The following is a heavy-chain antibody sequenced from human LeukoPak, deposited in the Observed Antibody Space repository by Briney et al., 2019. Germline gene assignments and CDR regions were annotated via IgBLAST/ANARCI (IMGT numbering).Heavy chain of an antibody. D-gene: IGHD5-18*01. CDR3: ARDSARLRGGYSYVDY. V-gene: IGHV3-33*01. CDR2: IWYDGSNK. J-gene: IGHJ4*02. CDR1: GFTFSSYG. Sequence: GGSLRLSCAASGFTFSSYGMHWVRQAPGKGLEWVAVIWYDGSNKYYADSVKGRFTISRDNSKNTLYLQMNSLRAEDTAVYYCARDSARLRGGYSYVDYWGQGTLVTVSS.